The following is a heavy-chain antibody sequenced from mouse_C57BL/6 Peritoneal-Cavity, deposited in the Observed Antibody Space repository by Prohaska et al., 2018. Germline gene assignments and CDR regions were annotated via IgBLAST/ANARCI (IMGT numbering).Heavy chain of an antibody. CDR3: ARQTFDY. J-gene: IGHJ2*01. Sequence: QVQLQQPGAELVKPGASVKLSCKASGYTFTSYWMHWVKQRPGRGLEWIGRIEHNSGGTKYNEKFKSKATLTVDKPSSTAYMQLSSLTSEDSAVYYCARQTFDYWGKGTTLTVSS. V-gene: IGHV1-72*01. CDR1: GYTFTSYW. CDR2: IEHNSGGT.